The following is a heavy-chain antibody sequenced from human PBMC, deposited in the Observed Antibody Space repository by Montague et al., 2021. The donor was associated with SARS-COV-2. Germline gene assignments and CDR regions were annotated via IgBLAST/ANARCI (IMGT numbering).Heavy chain of an antibody. V-gene: IGHV4-59*02. CDR2: NSDRGRS. Sequence: SETLSLTCTVSGGSVGGYFWSWIRQPPGKGLEWIGFNSDRGRSNCNPSLRSRVAISIDTANNRLSLNLGSVTAAGTAVYYCARGPHDYGWFDPWGQGTLVTVSS. D-gene: IGHD4-17*01. CDR1: GGSVGGYF. CDR3: ARGPHDYGWFDP. J-gene: IGHJ5*02.